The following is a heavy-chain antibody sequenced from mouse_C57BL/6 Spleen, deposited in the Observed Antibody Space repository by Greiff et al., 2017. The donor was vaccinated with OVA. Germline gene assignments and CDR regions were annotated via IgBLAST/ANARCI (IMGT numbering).Heavy chain of an antibody. V-gene: IGHV14-2*01. D-gene: IGHD1-1*01. Sequence: EVQLQQSGAELVKPGASVKLSCTASGFNIKDYYMHWVKQRTEQGLEWIGRIDPEDGETKYAPKFQGKATITADNSSNTASLQPSSLTSEDTAVYSCARSITTVVAPMDYWGQGTSVTVSS. CDR2: IDPEDGET. J-gene: IGHJ4*01. CDR1: GFNIKDYY. CDR3: ARSITTVVAPMDY.